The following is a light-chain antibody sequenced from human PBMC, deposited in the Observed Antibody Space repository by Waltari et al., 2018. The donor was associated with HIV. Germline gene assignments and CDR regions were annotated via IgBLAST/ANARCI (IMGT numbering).Light chain of an antibody. V-gene: IGKV1D-12*01. CDR1: QGIASW. Sequence: DIQMTQSPSSVSASVGDRVTIPCRASQGIASWLAWYQQKPGEAPKLLIHAASNLQSGVPSRFSGSGSGTDFTLTINSLQPEDSATYYCQQSYSTPALTFGGGTKVEIQ. CDR3: QQSYSTPALT. J-gene: IGKJ4*01. CDR2: AAS.